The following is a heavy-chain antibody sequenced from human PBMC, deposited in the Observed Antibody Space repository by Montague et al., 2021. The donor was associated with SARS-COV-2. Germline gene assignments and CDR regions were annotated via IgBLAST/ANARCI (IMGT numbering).Heavy chain of an antibody. J-gene: IGHJ5*02. Sequence: SETLSLTCAVYGGSLSGYYWAWIRQTPGKGLEWIGEINHSGNTNYNPSLKSRLTLSVDTSKKRFSLKLSSVTTADTAVYYCARGADYDFWSGYLRYKWFDPWGLGTPVTVSS. CDR1: GGSLSGYY. V-gene: IGHV4-34*01. CDR2: INHSGNT. D-gene: IGHD3-3*01. CDR3: ARGADYDFWSGYLRYKWFDP.